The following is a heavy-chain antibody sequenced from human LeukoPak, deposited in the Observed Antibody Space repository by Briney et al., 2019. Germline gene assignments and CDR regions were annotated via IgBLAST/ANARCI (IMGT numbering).Heavy chain of an antibody. J-gene: IGHJ6*03. CDR3: ARTNNWNYYMDV. CDR1: GFTFSIYE. CDR2: IYYSGST. V-gene: IGHV4-59*01. D-gene: IGHD1-20*01. Sequence: GSLRLSCAASGFTFSIYEINWVRQAPGKGLEWIGYIYYSGSTNYNPSLKSRVTISVDTSKNQFSLKLSSVTAADTAVYYCARTNNWNYYMDVWGKGTTVTVSS.